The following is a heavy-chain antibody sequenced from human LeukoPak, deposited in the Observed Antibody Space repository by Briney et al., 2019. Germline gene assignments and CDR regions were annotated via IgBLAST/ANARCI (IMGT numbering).Heavy chain of an antibody. CDR1: GFTFSDYF. CDR2: INGDGTTT. D-gene: IGHD2-15*01. CDR3: ARRVDATRWFDP. J-gene: IGHJ5*02. Sequence: GGSLRLSCSASGFTFSDYFMHWVRQAPGDGLVWVSRINGDGTTTIYADSVKGRFTISRDNAKNTLYLQMNSLRAEDTAIYYCARRVDATRWFDPWGQGTLVTVSS. V-gene: IGHV3-74*01.